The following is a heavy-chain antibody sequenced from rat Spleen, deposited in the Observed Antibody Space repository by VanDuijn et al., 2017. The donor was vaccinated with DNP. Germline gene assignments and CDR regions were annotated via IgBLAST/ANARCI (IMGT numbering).Heavy chain of an antibody. CDR3: VRPDYYDGSYPHY. V-gene: IGHV5-7*01. D-gene: IGHD1-12*02. Sequence: EVQLVESGGGLVQPGRSLKLSCTASGFTFSDYYLAWVRQAPTKGLEWVATISYDGSRTYYRDSVRGRFTFSRNNVEDTLYLQMYSLRSEDMATYYCVRPDYYDGSYPHYWGQGVMVTVSS. J-gene: IGHJ2*01. CDR1: GFTFSDYY. CDR2: ISYDGSRT.